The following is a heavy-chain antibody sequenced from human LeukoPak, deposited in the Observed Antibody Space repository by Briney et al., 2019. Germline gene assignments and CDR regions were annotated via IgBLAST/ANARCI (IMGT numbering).Heavy chain of an antibody. Sequence: PSETLSLTCTVSGGSISSYYWSWIRQPAGKGLEWIGRIYTSGSTNYNPSLKSRVTMSVDTSTNQFSLKLSSATAADTAVYYCARDPNGPERSEVHITIFGVVTSERGYFDYWGQGTLVTVSS. CDR3: ARDPNGPERSEVHITIFGVVTSERGYFDY. CDR1: GGSISSYY. V-gene: IGHV4-4*07. CDR2: IYTSGST. D-gene: IGHD3-3*01. J-gene: IGHJ4*02.